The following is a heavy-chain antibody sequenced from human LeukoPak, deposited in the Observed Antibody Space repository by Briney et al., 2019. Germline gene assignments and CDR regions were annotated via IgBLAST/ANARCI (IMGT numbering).Heavy chain of an antibody. Sequence: SVKVSCKASGCIFSSYAINWVRQAPGQGLEWMGRIITIIGIANYAQKFQGRVTITADKSTSTAYMELSSLRSEDTAVYYCARGYYYDSGGTIDYWGQGTLVTVSS. D-gene: IGHD3-22*01. V-gene: IGHV1-69*04. CDR1: GCIFSSYA. J-gene: IGHJ4*02. CDR2: IITIIGIA. CDR3: ARGYYYDSGGTIDY.